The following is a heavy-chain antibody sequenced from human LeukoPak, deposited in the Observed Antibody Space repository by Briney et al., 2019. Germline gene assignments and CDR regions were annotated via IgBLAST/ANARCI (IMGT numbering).Heavy chain of an antibody. CDR3: AREGVIAAAANRWFDP. D-gene: IGHD6-25*01. CDR1: GGSLSSFF. CDR2: IYYSGRS. V-gene: IGHV4-59*01. Sequence: SETLSLTCTVSGGSLSSFFWSWGRQPPGERLGWIGYIYYSGRSNYNPPLKSRVTISVDTSTNQFSLKLSSVTAADTAVYYCAREGVIAAAANRWFDPWGQGTLVTVSS. J-gene: IGHJ5*02.